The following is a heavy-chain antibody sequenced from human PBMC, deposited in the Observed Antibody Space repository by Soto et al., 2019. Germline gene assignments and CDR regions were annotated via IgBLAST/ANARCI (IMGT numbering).Heavy chain of an antibody. V-gene: IGHV3-74*01. CDR3: ARDLIIVDTPGDDFDY. CDR1: GFTFSSYW. Sequence: EVQLVESGGGLVQPGGSLRLSCATSGFTFSSYWMHWVRQAPGKGLMWVSRITPDGSSTSYADSVKGRFTISRDNAKNTLYLKMNGLRAEDTGIYYCARDLIIVDTPGDDFDYWGQGTLVAVSS. J-gene: IGHJ4*02. D-gene: IGHD5-12*01. CDR2: ITPDGSST.